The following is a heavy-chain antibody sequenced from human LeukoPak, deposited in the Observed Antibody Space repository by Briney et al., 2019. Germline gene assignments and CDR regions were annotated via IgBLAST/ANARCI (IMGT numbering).Heavy chain of an antibody. CDR3: AKDRGGYYFDC. CDR1: GFTFSSYA. CDR2: ILNSGGDT. J-gene: IGHJ4*02. V-gene: IGHV3-23*01. Sequence: QPGRSLRLSCAASGFTFSSYAMTWVRQAPGRGLEWVSSILNSGGDTYYADSVKGRFTISRDNSNNTLFLQMNNLRAEDTAIYYCAKDRGGYYFDCWGQGTLVTVSS. D-gene: IGHD4-23*01.